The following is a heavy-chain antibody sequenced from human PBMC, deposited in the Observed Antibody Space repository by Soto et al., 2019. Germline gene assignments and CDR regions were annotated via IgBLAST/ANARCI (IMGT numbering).Heavy chain of an antibody. Sequence: QVQLVQSGAEVKKPGASVKVSCKASGYTFTTYGISWVRQAPGQGLEWMGWISAYNGNTNYALKFQGRVTMTTDTSTSTAYMELRSLRSDDTAVYYCVRSGDPVDYFYYYGMDVWGQGTTVTVSS. V-gene: IGHV1-18*01. J-gene: IGHJ6*02. CDR1: GYTFTTYG. CDR2: ISAYNGNT. D-gene: IGHD4-17*01. CDR3: VRSGDPVDYFYYYGMDV.